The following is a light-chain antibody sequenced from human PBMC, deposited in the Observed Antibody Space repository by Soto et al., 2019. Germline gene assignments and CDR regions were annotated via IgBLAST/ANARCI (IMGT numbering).Light chain of an antibody. Sequence: EIVLTQSPGTLSLSPGERATLSCRASQSVYINSLAWYQQKPGQPPRLLIYGAATRASDVPDRFSGSGSGADFTLTINSLQSEDFAVYYCQRYNNWPLTFGGGTKVESK. J-gene: IGKJ4*01. V-gene: IGKV3D-15*01. CDR1: QSVYIN. CDR3: QRYNNWPLT. CDR2: GAA.